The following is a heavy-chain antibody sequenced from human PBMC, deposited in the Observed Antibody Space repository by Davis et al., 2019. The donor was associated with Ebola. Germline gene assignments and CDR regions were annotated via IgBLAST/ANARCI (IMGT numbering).Heavy chain of an antibody. D-gene: IGHD3-16*01. V-gene: IGHV4-34*01. CDR3: ARQLRGSHVDY. CDR2: INQSGKT. CDR1: GGSFSDYF. Sequence: SQTLSLTCGVHGGSFSDYFWSWIRQAPGKGLEWIGEINQSGKTYYNASLKSRVTISIDTSKMQFSLNLASVTAADTAIYYCARQLRGSHVDYWGQGTLVTVSS. J-gene: IGHJ4*02.